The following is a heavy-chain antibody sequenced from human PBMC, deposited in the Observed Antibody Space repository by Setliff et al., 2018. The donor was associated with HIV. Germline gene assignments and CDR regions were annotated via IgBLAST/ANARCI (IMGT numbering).Heavy chain of an antibody. CDR1: GGTFSSYA. CDR2: IISILGTP. J-gene: IGHJ6*03. V-gene: IGHV1-69*04. Sequence: GASVKVSCKASGGTFSSYAVIWVRQAPGQGLEWMGRIISILGTPNYSQKFQGRVTITRNTSISTAYMELSSLRSEDTAVYYCARNTETQYYDFWSGPWGYMDVWGKGTTVTVSS. D-gene: IGHD3-3*01. CDR3: ARNTETQYYDFWSGPWGYMDV.